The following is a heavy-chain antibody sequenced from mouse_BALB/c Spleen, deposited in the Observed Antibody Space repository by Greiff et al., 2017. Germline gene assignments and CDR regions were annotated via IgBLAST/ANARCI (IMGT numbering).Heavy chain of an antibody. CDR3: SLRYFDY. D-gene: IGHD1-1*01. CDR1: GFNIKDYY. V-gene: IGHV14-4*02. Sequence: VQLQQSGAELVRSGASVKLSCTASGFNIKDYYMHWVKQRPEQGLEWIGWIDPENGDTEYAPKFRGKATMTADTSSNTAYLQLSSLTSEDTAVYYCSLRYFDYWGQGTTLTVSS. J-gene: IGHJ2*01. CDR2: IDPENGDT.